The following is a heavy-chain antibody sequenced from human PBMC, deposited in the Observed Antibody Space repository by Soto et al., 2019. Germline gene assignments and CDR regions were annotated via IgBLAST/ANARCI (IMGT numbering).Heavy chain of an antibody. CDR2: IYRDGRP. CDR3: ARDTENTGGGLDV. J-gene: IGHJ3*01. D-gene: IGHD2-8*02. CDR1: GFSVSHNY. Sequence: EVQVVETGGGLIQPGGSLRLSCAVSGFSVSHNYMTWVRQAPGKGLDWVSVIYRDGRPYYANSVKGRFTLSRDTSKNMVYLQMNSLKVEDTAVDYCARDTENTGGGLDVWGQGAMVTVSS. V-gene: IGHV3-53*02.